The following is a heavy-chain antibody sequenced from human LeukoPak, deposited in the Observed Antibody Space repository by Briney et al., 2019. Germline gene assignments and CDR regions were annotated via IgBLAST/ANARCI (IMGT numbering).Heavy chain of an antibody. CDR1: GGSISSYY. D-gene: IGHD6-19*01. J-gene: IGHJ3*02. Sequence: SETLSLTCTVSGGSISSYYWSWIRQPAGKGLEWIGRIYTSGSTNYNPSLKSRVTISVDTSKNQFSLKLSSVTAADTAVYYCARLGWQWLVQAFDIWGQGTMVTVSS. CDR3: ARLGWQWLVQAFDI. V-gene: IGHV4-4*07. CDR2: IYTSGST.